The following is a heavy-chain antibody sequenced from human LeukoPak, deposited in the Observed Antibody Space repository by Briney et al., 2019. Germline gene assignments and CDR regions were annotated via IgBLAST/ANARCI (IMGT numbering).Heavy chain of an antibody. D-gene: IGHD3-3*01. V-gene: IGHV3-7*01. Sequence: GGSLRLSCAASGFTFSSYWMSWVRQAPGKGLEWVANIKQDGSEKYYVDSVKGRFTISRDNAKNSLYLQMNSLRAEDTAVYYCARETGYYDFWSGYYIAHYFDYWGQGTLVTVSS. CDR3: ARETGYYDFWSGYYIAHYFDY. J-gene: IGHJ4*02. CDR2: IKQDGSEK. CDR1: GFTFSSYW.